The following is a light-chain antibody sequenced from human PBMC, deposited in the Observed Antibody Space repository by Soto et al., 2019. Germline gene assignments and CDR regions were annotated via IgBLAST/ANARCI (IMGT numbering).Light chain of an antibody. CDR3: SSYAGSSHYV. V-gene: IGLV2-8*01. CDR2: EVT. J-gene: IGLJ1*01. Sequence: LTQPASVSGSPGQSITISCTGTSRDVGGHNYVSWYQQHPGKAPKLMIYEVTNRPSWVPXRXSGSTSGNTASLTXXGPQAXXEXXYFCSSYAGSSHYVFGTGTKVTVL. CDR1: SRDVGGHNY.